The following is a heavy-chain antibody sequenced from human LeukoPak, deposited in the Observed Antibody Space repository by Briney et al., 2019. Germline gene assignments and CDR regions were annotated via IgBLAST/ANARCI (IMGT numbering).Heavy chain of an antibody. CDR2: IYPGDSDT. J-gene: IGHJ4*02. V-gene: IGHV5-51*01. Sequence: GESLKISCKGSGYSFTTYWIGWVRQKPGKGLEGMGIIYPGDSDTRYSPSFQGQVTISAHKSISTAYLQWSSLKASDTALYYCARPDTSGSYGPFDYWGQGALVTVSS. D-gene: IGHD3-22*01. CDR1: GYSFTTYW. CDR3: ARPDTSGSYGPFDY.